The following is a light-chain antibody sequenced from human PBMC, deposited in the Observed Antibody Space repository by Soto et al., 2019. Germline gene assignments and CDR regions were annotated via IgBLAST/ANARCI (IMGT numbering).Light chain of an antibody. CDR1: QSISNY. CDR3: QQSYSTPYT. J-gene: IGKJ2*01. V-gene: IGKV1-39*01. CDR2: AAS. Sequence: DIQMTQSPSSLSASVGDRVTITCRASQSISNYLDWYQQKPGKAPNLLIYAASSLQSGVPSRFSGSGSGTDFTLTISSLQPEDFATYYCQQSYSTPYTFSQGTTLDIK.